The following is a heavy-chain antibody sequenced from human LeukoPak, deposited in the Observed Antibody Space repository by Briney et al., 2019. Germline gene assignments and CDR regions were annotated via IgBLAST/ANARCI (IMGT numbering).Heavy chain of an antibody. J-gene: IGHJ4*02. CDR1: GDSISSSSHH. D-gene: IGHD5-24*01. V-gene: IGHV4-39*01. Sequence: PSETLSLTCAVPGDSISSSSHHWGWIRQSPGKGLEWIGSIYYGRTTYYNPSLNSRVTISVLTSKNQFSLQLNSVTAADTAVYYCARHDGRGGATMGAFDSWGQGSLVAVSS. CDR3: ARHDGRGGATMGAFDS. CDR2: IYYGRTT.